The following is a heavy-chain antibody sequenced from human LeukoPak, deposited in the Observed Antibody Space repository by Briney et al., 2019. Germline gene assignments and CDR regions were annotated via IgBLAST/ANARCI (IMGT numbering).Heavy chain of an antibody. CDR3: ARGMFDWGYYYYYYYMDV. J-gene: IGHJ6*03. V-gene: IGHV1-8*02. Sequence: ASVKVSCKASGYTFTSYDINWVRQATGQGLEWMGWMNPNSGNTGYAQKFQGRVTMTRNTSISTAYMELSGLRSEDTAVYYCARGMFDWGYYYYYYYMDVWGKGTTVTISS. CDR2: MNPNSGNT. D-gene: IGHD3-9*01. CDR1: GYTFTSYD.